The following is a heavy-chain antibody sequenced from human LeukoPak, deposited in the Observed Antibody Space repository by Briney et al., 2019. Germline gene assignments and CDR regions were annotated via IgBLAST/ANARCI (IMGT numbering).Heavy chain of an antibody. CDR1: GGSISSYY. CDR2: IYYSGST. J-gene: IGHJ6*02. Sequence: SETLCLTCTVSGGSISSYYWSWIRQPPGKGLEWIGYIYYSGSTNYNPSLKSRVTISVDTSKNQFSLKLSSVTAADTAVYYCARDPGGYYYDSSGSRLYYYYGMDVWGQGTTVTVSS. V-gene: IGHV4-59*01. D-gene: IGHD3-22*01. CDR3: ARDPGGYYYDSSGSRLYYYYGMDV.